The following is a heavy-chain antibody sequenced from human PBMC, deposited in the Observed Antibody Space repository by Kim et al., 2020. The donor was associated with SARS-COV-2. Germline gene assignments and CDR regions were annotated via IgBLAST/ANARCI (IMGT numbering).Heavy chain of an antibody. CDR3: AKDLGGIVVVPAAMRPYYYYYGMDV. CDR2: ISYDGSNK. Sequence: GGSLRLSCAASGFTFSSYGMHWVRQAPGKGLEWVAVISYDGSNKYYADSVKGRFTISRDNSKNTLYLQMNSLRAEDTAVYYCAKDLGGIVVVPAAMRPYYYYYGMDVWGQGTTVTVSS. V-gene: IGHV3-30*18. D-gene: IGHD2-2*01. CDR1: GFTFSSYG. J-gene: IGHJ6*02.